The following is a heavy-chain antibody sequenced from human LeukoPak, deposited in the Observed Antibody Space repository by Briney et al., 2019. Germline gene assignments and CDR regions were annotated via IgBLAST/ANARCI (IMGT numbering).Heavy chain of an antibody. CDR3: ARGTNYYDSSRDAFDI. Sequence: GASVKVSCKTSGYTFTSYDVNWVRQATGQGLEWMGWMNPNSGNTGYAQKFQGRVTMTRNTSISTAYMELSSLRSEDTAVYYCARGTNYYDSSRDAFDIWGQGTMVTVSS. V-gene: IGHV1-8*01. CDR1: GYTFTSYD. CDR2: MNPNSGNT. J-gene: IGHJ3*02. D-gene: IGHD3-22*01.